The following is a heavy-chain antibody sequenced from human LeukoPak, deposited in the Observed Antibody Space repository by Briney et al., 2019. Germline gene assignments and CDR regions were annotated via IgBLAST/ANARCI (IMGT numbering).Heavy chain of an antibody. V-gene: IGHV4-61*01. CDR3: ARDLGGVATYYGMDV. D-gene: IGHD5-12*01. CDR1: GGSVSTGSYY. J-gene: IGHJ6*04. Sequence: SETLSLTCSVSGGSVSTGSYYWSWIRQPPGKGLEWIGYIYYSGSTNSNPSLKSRGTISVDTSKNQFSLTLSSVTAADTAVYYCARDLGGVATYYGMDVWGKGTTVTVSS. CDR2: IYYSGST.